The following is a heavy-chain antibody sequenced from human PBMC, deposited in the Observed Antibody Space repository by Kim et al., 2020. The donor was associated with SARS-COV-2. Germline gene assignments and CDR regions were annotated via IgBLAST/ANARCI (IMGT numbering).Heavy chain of an antibody. CDR3: ARGGLLRERSGSFNLLFDGFDP. Sequence: GGSLRLSCAASGFTFSSYDMHWVPQATGKGLEWVSAIGTAGDTYYPGSVKGRFTISRENAKNALYLQINSLGDGDTAVYYCARGGLLRERSGSFNLLFDGFDPWGQGTLVTVSS. CDR2: IGTAGDT. D-gene: IGHD3-10*01. J-gene: IGHJ5*02. CDR1: GFTFSSYD. V-gene: IGHV3-13*01.